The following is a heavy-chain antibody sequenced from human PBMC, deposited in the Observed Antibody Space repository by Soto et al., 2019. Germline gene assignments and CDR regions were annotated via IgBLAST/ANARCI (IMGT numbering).Heavy chain of an antibody. J-gene: IGHJ6*02. Sequence: QVQLVQSGAEVKKPGSSVKVSCKASGGTFSSYAISWVRQAPGQGLEWMGGIIPIFGTANYAQKFQGRVTITADESTSTAYMELSSLRSEDTAVYYCATMGPGITIFWGNHYYGMDVWGQGTTVTVSS. CDR3: ATMGPGITIFWGNHYYGMDV. CDR2: IIPIFGTA. CDR1: GGTFSSYA. D-gene: IGHD3-9*01. V-gene: IGHV1-69*01.